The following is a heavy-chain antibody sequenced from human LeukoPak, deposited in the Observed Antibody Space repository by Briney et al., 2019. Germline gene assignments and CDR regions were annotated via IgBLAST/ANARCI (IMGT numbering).Heavy chain of an antibody. CDR2: ISSSGSTI. CDR1: GFTFSDYY. CDR3: ARTPAMNDYVWGNRMYYFDY. V-gene: IGHV3-11*04. J-gene: IGHJ4*02. D-gene: IGHD3-16*01. Sequence: PGGSLRLSCAASGFTFSDYYVSWIRQAPGKGLEWDSYISSSGSTIYYADSVKGRFTISRDNAKNSLYLQMNSLRAEDTAVYYCARTPAMNDYVWGNRMYYFDYWGQGTLVTVSS.